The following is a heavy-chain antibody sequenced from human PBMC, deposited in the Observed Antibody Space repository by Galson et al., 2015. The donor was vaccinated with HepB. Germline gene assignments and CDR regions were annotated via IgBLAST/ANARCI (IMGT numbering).Heavy chain of an antibody. Sequence: SLRLSCAASGFTFSSYAMSWVRQAPGKGLEWVSAISGSGGSTYYADSVRGRFTISRDNSKNTLYLQMNSLRAEDTAVYYCAKIGSSQLEDFDYWGQGTLVTVSS. CDR3: AKIGSSQLEDFDY. V-gene: IGHV3-23*01. CDR1: GFTFSSYA. D-gene: IGHD1-1*01. CDR2: ISGSGGST. J-gene: IGHJ4*02.